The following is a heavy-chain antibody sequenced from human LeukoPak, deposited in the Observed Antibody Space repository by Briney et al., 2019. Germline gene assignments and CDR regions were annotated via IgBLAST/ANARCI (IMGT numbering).Heavy chain of an antibody. Sequence: GGTLRLSCAASGFTFSSYSMNWVRQAPGKGLEWVSSISSSSSYIYYADSVKGRFTISRNNAKNSLYLQMNSLRAEDTAVYYCARESLEAFDYWGQGTLVTVSS. V-gene: IGHV3-21*01. CDR3: ARESLEAFDY. CDR1: GFTFSSYS. J-gene: IGHJ4*02. CDR2: ISSSSSYI.